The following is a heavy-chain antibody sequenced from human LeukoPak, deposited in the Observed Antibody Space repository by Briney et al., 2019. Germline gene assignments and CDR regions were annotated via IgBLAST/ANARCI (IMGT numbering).Heavy chain of an antibody. CDR2: ISGSGGST. CDR1: GFTFSSYA. V-gene: IGHV3-23*01. J-gene: IGHJ4*02. D-gene: IGHD3-10*01. Sequence: WGSLRLSCAASGFTFSSYAMSWVRQALGKGLEWVSAISGSGGSTYYADSVKGRFTISRDNSKNTLYLQMNSLRAEDTAVYYCAKGWFRDYYFDYWGQGTLVTVSS. CDR3: AKGWFRDYYFDY.